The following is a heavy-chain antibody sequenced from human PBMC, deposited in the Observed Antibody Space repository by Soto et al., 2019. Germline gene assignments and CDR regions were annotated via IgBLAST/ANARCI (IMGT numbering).Heavy chain of an antibody. CDR2: ISSNTGNT. Sequence: GPGVMKPGASMKVSCKTSGYTFTSFGISWVRQAPGQGLEWMGWISSNTGNTKYAEKFQGRVTLSTDTSTRTAFMELRSLRSDDTAVYYCARVPRKIVAMVTGDYWGQGTLVTVSS. V-gene: IGHV1-18*04. D-gene: IGHD2-15*01. J-gene: IGHJ4*02. CDR3: ARVPRKIVAMVTGDY. CDR1: GYTFTSFG.